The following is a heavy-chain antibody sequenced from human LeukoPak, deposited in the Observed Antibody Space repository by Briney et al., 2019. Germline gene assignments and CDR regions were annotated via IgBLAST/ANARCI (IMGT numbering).Heavy chain of an antibody. V-gene: IGHV3-49*04. CDR1: GFNFGDFP. CDR3: TLKSGRFEY. CDR2: IRAKAYGGTA. Sequence: GGSLRLSCSPSGFNFGDFPMAWVRQAPGKGLEWVGYIRAKAYGGTAEYGPYVKGRFFVSRDDAKGIAYLQMNSPKREDTAVYYCTLKSGRFEYWGQGTLVSVSS. D-gene: IGHD1-26*01. J-gene: IGHJ4*02.